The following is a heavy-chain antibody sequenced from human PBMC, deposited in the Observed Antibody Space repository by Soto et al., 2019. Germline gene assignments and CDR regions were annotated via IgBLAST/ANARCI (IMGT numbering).Heavy chain of an antibody. V-gene: IGHV4-59*01. CDR2: IYYSGST. CDR3: ASVAHSGSLTFDY. CDR1: GGSISSYY. J-gene: IGHJ4*02. D-gene: IGHD1-26*01. Sequence: QVQLQESGPGLVKPSETLSLTCTVSGGSISSYYWSWIRQPPGKGLEWIGYIYYSGSTNYNPSLKSRVTISVDTSKNQFSLKLSSVTAADTAVYYCASVAHSGSLTFDYWGQGTLVTVSS.